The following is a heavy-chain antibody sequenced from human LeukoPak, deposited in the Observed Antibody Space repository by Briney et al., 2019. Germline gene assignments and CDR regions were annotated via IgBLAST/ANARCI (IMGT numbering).Heavy chain of an antibody. CDR2: IWYDGSNK. CDR3: ARERLSYSSGWSLAY. D-gene: IGHD6-19*01. Sequence: GGSLRLSCAASGFTFSSYGMHWVRQAPGKGLEWVAVIWYDGSNKYYADSVKGRFTISRDNSKNTLYLQMNSLRAEDTAVYYCARERLSYSSGWSLAYWGQGTLVTVSS. CDR1: GFTFSSYG. V-gene: IGHV3-33*01. J-gene: IGHJ4*02.